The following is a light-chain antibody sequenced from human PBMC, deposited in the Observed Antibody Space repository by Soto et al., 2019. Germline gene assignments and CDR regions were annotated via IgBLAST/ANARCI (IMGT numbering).Light chain of an antibody. Sequence: EIPLTQSPATLSSSTGERATLSCRASQSVGSRFSAWYQQKPGPAPRLLISGTVSRATGSPDRFSGSGSGTDFTLTISRLEPEDDAVYYCQQYGSSPSWTFGQGTRVDIK. CDR3: QQYGSSPSWT. CDR1: QSVGSRF. V-gene: IGKV3-20*01. J-gene: IGKJ1*01. CDR2: GTV.